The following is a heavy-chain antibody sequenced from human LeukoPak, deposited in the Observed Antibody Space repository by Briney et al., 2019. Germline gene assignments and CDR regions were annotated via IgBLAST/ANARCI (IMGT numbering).Heavy chain of an antibody. V-gene: IGHV3-30*02. CDR3: AKDRAIAAAGTGPLNY. CDR2: IRYDGTNK. CDR1: AFIFSSYG. J-gene: IGHJ4*01. Sequence: GGSLRLSCAASAFIFSSYGMHWVRQAPGKGLEWVAFIRYDGTNKYYGDSVKGRFTISRDNSKNTLYLQMNSLRPEDTALYYCAKDRAIAAAGTGPLNYWGHGTLVTVSS. D-gene: IGHD6-13*01.